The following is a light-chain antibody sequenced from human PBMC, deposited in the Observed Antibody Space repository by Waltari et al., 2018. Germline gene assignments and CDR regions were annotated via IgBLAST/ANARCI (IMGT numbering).Light chain of an antibody. J-gene: IGKJ1*01. CDR1: QIISRF. V-gene: IGKV3-20*01. CDR2: EAS. Sequence: EIVLTQSPGTLSLSPGERAPLSCRASQIISRFLVWSQQKPGQAPRLLIYEASRRATGIPDRFSGSGSGTDFSLTISRLEPEDFAVYYCQNYERLPATFGQGTKVEIK. CDR3: QNYERLPAT.